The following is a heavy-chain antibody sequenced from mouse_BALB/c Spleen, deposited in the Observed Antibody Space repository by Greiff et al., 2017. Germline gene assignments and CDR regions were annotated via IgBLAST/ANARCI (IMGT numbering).Heavy chain of an antibody. CDR3: ARAPLDYGSSSDY. CDR1: GFSLTSSG. V-gene: IGHV2-2*02. CDR2: IWSGGST. J-gene: IGHJ2*01. D-gene: IGHD1-1*01. Sequence: QVQLKESGPGLVQPSQSLSITCTVSGFSLTSSGVHWVRQSPGKGLEWLGVIWSGGSTDYNAAFISRLSISKDNSKSQVFFKMNSLQANDTAIYYCARAPLDYGSSSDYWGQGTTLTVAS.